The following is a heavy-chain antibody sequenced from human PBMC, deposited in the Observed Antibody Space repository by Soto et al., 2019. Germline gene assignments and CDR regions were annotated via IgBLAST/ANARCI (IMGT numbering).Heavy chain of an antibody. Sequence: PSETLSLTCTVSDGSISNFYCSWIRQPPGKGLEXIGXXSXXGXTXXXPXXXSRVSISVDTSKNQFSLNLNSVTAADTGVYYCARAPMVLTRSYFDSWGQGTPVTVSS. CDR3: ARAPMVLTRSYFDS. J-gene: IGHJ4*02. CDR1: DGSISNFY. CDR2: XSXXGXT. V-gene: IGHV4-59*01. D-gene: IGHD3-22*01.